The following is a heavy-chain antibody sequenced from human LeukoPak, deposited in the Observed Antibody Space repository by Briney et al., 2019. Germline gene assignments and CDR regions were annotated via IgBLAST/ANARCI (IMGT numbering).Heavy chain of an antibody. CDR3: AGPGIAVAGQVEYYYYCMDV. Sequence: ASVKVSCKVSGYTLTELSMHWVRQAPGKGLEWMGGFDPEDGETIYAQKFQGRVTMTEDTSTDTAYMELSSLRSEDTAVYYCAGPGIAVAGQVEYYYYCMDVWGQGTTVTVSS. J-gene: IGHJ6*02. CDR1: GYTLTELS. CDR2: FDPEDGET. V-gene: IGHV1-24*01. D-gene: IGHD6-19*01.